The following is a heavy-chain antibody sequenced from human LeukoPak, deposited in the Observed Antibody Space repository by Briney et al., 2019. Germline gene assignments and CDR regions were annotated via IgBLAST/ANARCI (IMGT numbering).Heavy chain of an antibody. V-gene: IGHV4-34*01. CDR2: INHSGST. J-gene: IGHJ5*02. D-gene: IGHD5-24*01. Sequence: SETLSLTCAVYGGSFSGCYWSWIRQPPGKGLEWIGEINHSGSTNYNPSLKSRVTISVDTSKNQFSLKLSSVTAADTAVYYCARHVEEFDPWGQGTLVTVSS. CDR1: GGSFSGCY. CDR3: ARHVEEFDP.